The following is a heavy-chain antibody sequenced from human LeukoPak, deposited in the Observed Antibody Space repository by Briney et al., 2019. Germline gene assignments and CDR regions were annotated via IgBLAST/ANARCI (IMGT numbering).Heavy chain of an antibody. CDR2: ISGTGGTT. Sequence: GGSLRLSCATSGFTLSNYWMSWVRQAPGKGLEWVSTISGTGGTTYYADSVKGRFTISRDNSKNTLFLQFNSLRADDTAVYYCAKGRGTTVTAAANYWGQGTLVTVSS. V-gene: IGHV3-23*01. CDR3: AKGRGTTVTAAANY. D-gene: IGHD4-17*01. CDR1: GFTLSNYW. J-gene: IGHJ4*02.